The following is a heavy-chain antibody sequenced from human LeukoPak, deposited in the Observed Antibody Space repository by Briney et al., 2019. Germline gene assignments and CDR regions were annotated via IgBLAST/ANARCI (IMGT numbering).Heavy chain of an antibody. CDR1: GGSISSYY. J-gene: IGHJ1*01. CDR2: IYYSGST. Sequence: SSETLSLTCTVSGGSISSYYWSWIRQPPGKGLEWIGYIYYSGSTNYNPSLKSRVTISVDTSKNQFSLKLSSVTAADTAVYYCARLRWFGELIYFQHWGQGTLVTVSS. D-gene: IGHD3-10*01. V-gene: IGHV4-59*01. CDR3: ARLRWFGELIYFQH.